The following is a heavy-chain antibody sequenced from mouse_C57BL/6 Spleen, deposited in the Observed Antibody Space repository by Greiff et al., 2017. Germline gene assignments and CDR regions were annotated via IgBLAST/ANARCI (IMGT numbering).Heavy chain of an antibody. CDR3: ARGIGGCFGY. J-gene: IGHJ2*01. CDR1: GYTFTDYY. CDR2: INPNNGGT. Sequence: VQLQQSGPELVKPGASVKISCKASGYTFTDYYMNWVKQSHGKSLEWIGDINPNNGGTSYNQKFKGKATLTVDKSSSTAYMELRSLASEDSAVYYCARGIGGCFGYWGQGTTLTVSA. D-gene: IGHD3-1*01. V-gene: IGHV1-26*01.